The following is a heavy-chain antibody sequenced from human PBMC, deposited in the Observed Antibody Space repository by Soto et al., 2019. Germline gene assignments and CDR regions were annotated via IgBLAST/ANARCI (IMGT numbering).Heavy chain of an antibody. CDR2: ISNDESNK. CDR3: TKEADAFDV. CDR1: GFTFSTYG. J-gene: IGHJ3*01. Sequence: QVQLVESGGGVVQPGRSLRLSCAASGFTFSTYGLHWVRQAPGKGLEWVAFISNDESNKYYADSVKGRFTTSRDNSKNTLYLQMNSLRAEDTAVYYCTKEADAFDVWGQGTMVTVSS. V-gene: IGHV3-30*18.